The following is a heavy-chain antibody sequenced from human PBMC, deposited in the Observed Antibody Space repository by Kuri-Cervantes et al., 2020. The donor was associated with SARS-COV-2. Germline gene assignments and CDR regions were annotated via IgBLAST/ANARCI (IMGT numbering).Heavy chain of an antibody. CDR1: GGSISSYY. D-gene: IGHD6-13*01. CDR3: ARGAEGSPFDY. J-gene: IGHJ4*02. CDR2: IYTSGSA. Sequence: ESLKISCTVSGGSISSYYWSWIRQPAGKGLEWIGRIYTSGSANYNLSLKSRVTMSIDTSKNQFSLKLSSVTAADTAVYYCARGAEGSPFDYWGQGTRGTVSS. V-gene: IGHV4-4*07.